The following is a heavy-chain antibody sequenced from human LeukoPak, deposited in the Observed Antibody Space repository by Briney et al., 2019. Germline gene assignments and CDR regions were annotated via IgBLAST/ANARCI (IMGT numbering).Heavy chain of an antibody. D-gene: IGHD3-3*01. V-gene: IGHV4-39*01. CDR3: ARRIVDYDFWSDQNRGFFDY. J-gene: IGHJ4*02. CDR1: GGSISSSSYY. Sequence: PSETLSLTCTVSGGSISSSSYYWGWIRQPPGKGLEWIGSIYYSGSTYYNPSLKSRVTISVDTSKNQFSLKLSSVTAADTAVYYCARRIVDYDFWSDQNRGFFDYWGQGTLVTVSS. CDR2: IYYSGST.